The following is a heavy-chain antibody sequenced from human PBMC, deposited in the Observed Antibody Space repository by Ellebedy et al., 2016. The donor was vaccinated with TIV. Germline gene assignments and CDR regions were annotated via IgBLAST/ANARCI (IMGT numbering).Heavy chain of an antibody. CDR2: IKSKTDGGTT. CDR3: ARDFGHSGYDLLDY. CDR1: GFTFSNAW. V-gene: IGHV3-15*01. J-gene: IGHJ4*02. Sequence: GGSLRLSCAASGFTFSNAWMSWVRQAPGKGLEWVGRIKSKTDGGTTDYAAPVKGRFTISRDDSKNTLYLQMNSLRAEDTAVYYCARDFGHSGYDLLDYWGQGTLVTVSS. D-gene: IGHD5-12*01.